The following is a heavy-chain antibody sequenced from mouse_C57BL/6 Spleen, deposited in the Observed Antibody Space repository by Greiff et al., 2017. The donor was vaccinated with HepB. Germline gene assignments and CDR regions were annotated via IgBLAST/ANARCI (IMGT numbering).Heavy chain of an antibody. Sequence: VKLMESGAELVKPGASVKISCKASGYAFSSYWMNWVKQRPGKGLEWIGQIYPGDGDTNYNGKFKGKATLTADKSSSTAYMQLSSLTSEDSAVYFCARSNWDSWFAYWGQGTLVTVSA. V-gene: IGHV1-80*01. J-gene: IGHJ3*01. CDR3: ARSNWDSWFAY. D-gene: IGHD4-1*01. CDR2: IYPGDGDT. CDR1: GYAFSSYW.